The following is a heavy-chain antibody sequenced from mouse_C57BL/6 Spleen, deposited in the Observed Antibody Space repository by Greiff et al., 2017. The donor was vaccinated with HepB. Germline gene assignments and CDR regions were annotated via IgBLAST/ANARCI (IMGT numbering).Heavy chain of an antibody. Sequence: QVQLQQSGAELVMPGASVKLSCKASGYTFTSYWMHWVKQRPGQGLEWIGEIDPSDSYTNYNQKFKGKSTLTVDKSSSTAYMQLSSLTSEDSAVYYCARFELGQYYWGQGTTLTVSS. CDR3: ARFELGQYY. D-gene: IGHD4-1*01. CDR2: IDPSDSYT. J-gene: IGHJ2*01. CDR1: GYTFTSYW. V-gene: IGHV1-69*01.